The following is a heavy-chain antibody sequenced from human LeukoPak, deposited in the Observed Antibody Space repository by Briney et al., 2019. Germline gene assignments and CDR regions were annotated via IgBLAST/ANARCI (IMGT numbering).Heavy chain of an antibody. D-gene: IGHD3-10*01. CDR2: IYYTGST. V-gene: IGHV4-59*08. J-gene: IGHJ4*02. Sequence: SETLSLTCTVSGGSINNYYWSWVRQPPGAGLEWLAYIYYTGSTNYNPSLKTRLTISVDTSKNQFSLRLNSVTAADTAVYYCAKHRFGEPRFDNWGQGSLVSVSS. CDR3: AKHRFGEPRFDN. CDR1: GGSINNYY.